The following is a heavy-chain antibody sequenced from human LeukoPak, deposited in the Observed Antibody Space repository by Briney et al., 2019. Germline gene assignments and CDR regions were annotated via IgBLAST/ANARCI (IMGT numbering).Heavy chain of an antibody. V-gene: IGHV5-51*01. D-gene: IGHD5-18*01. Sequence: GESLKISCKTSGYSFTSYWIAWVRQMPRKGLELMGIIYPGDSDTRYSPSFQGQVAISADKSISTAYLQLSSLKASDTAVYYCTRSPGGFTYGRNWFDPWGQGTLVSVSS. CDR2: IYPGDSDT. CDR1: GYSFTSYW. CDR3: TRSPGGFTYGRNWFDP. J-gene: IGHJ5*02.